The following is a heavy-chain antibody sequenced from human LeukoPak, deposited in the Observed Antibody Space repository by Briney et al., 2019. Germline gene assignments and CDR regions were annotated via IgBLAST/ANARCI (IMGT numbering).Heavy chain of an antibody. Sequence: SETLSLTCNDPGGSISSYSWSWIRQPPREGLWWAGYMYYSGSTSYNPSLKSRVTISVDTSKNQFSLKMSSVTAPDTAVYYCARLSGSGYYPFDNWGQGTLVTVSS. J-gene: IGHJ4*02. CDR3: ARLSGSGYYPFDN. D-gene: IGHD3-22*01. V-gene: IGHV4-59*01. CDR2: MYYSGST. CDR1: GGSISSYS.